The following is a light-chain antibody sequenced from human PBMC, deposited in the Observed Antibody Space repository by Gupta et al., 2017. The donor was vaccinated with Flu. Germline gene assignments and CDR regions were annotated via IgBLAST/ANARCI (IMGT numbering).Light chain of an antibody. Sequence: RFSQSRLESNADNDWEWYLQKPGQSAQLLIDLRANRASADPERLSGRGSGTDFTLKISSVEAADVWVYYCMQSLKICPFTFGGGTKVEIK. J-gene: IGKJ4*01. CDR1: QSRLESNADND. CDR2: LRA. CDR3: MQSLKICPFT. V-gene: IGKV2-28*01.